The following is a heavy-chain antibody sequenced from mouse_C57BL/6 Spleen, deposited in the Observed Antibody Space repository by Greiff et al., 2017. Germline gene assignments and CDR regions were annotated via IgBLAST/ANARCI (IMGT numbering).Heavy chain of an antibody. D-gene: IGHD1-1*01. J-gene: IGHJ3*01. Sequence: EVKLQESGGGLVKPGGSLKLSCAASGFTFSSYAMSWVRQTPGKRLEWVATISDGGSYNHYPENVKGRFTISRDNAKNILYLQMSHQKSEDTAMYYCAREDYSSRDSFAYWGQGTLVTVSA. V-gene: IGHV5-4*01. CDR1: GFTFSSYA. CDR2: ISDGGSYN. CDR3: AREDYSSRDSFAY.